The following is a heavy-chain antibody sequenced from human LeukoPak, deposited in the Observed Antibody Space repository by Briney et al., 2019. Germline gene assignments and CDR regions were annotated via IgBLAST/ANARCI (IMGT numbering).Heavy chain of an antibody. V-gene: IGHV4-59*01. Sequence: SETLSLTCTVSGGSISSYYWSWIRQPPGKGLEWIGCIYYSGYTNYKSSLKSRVTISVDTSKNQFSLKLSSVTAADTAVYYCARAAVLWWSNYMDVWGKGTTVTVSS. CDR2: IYYSGYT. J-gene: IGHJ6*03. CDR1: GGSISSYY. D-gene: IGHD2-21*01. CDR3: ARAAVLWWSNYMDV.